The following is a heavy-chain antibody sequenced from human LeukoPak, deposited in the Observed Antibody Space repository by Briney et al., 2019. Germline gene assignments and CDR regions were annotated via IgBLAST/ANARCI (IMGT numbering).Heavy chain of an antibody. J-gene: IGHJ6*02. Sequence: SETLSLTCAVYGGSFSGYYWSWIRQPPGKGLEWIGEINHSGSTNYNPSLKSRVTISVDTSKNQFSLKLSSVTAADTAVYYCVRDSSYDYVWGSYYYYGMDVWGQGTTVTVSS. D-gene: IGHD3-16*01. CDR2: INHSGST. CDR1: GGSFSGYY. CDR3: VRDSSYDYVWGSYYYYGMDV. V-gene: IGHV4-34*01.